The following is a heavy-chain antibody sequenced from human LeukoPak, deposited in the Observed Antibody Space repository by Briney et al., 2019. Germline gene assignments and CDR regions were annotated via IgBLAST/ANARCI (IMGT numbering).Heavy chain of an antibody. D-gene: IGHD3-10*01. CDR3: AKDFCILWFGCVAGMDV. CDR2: ITSSGDTI. Sequence: GGSLRLSCEASGFAFSDYYMSWIRQAPGKGLEWISYITSSGDTISYADSVKGRFTVSRDNAKNTLYLQMNSVRAEDTAVYYCAKDFCILWFGCVAGMDVWGQGTTVTVSS. CDR1: GFAFSDYY. J-gene: IGHJ6*02. V-gene: IGHV3-11*04.